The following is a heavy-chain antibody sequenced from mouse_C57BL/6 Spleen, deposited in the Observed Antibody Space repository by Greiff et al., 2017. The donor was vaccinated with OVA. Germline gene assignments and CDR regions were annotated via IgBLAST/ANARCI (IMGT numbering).Heavy chain of an antibody. J-gene: IGHJ4*01. CDR3: GQLGYYAMDY. V-gene: IGHV1-64*01. CDR2: IHPNSGST. Sequence: QVQLQQSGAELVKPGASVKLSCKASGYTFTSYWMHWVKQRPGQGLEWIGMIHPNSGSTNYNEKFKSKATLTVDKSSSTAYMQLSSLTSEDSAVYYCGQLGYYAMDYWGQGTSVTVSS. CDR1: GYTFTSYW. D-gene: IGHD4-1*02.